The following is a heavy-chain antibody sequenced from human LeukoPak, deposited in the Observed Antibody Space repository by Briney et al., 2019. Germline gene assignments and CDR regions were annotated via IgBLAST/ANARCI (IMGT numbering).Heavy chain of an antibody. D-gene: IGHD3-3*01. CDR2: ISSSSSYI. Sequence: GGSLRLSCAASGFTFSSYSMNWVRQAPGKGLEWVSSISSSSSYIYYADSVKGRFTISSDNAKNSLYLQMNSLRAEDTAVYYCARAPYDFWSGFPFGLDYWGQGTLVTVSS. J-gene: IGHJ4*02. CDR1: GFTFSSYS. CDR3: ARAPYDFWSGFPFGLDY. V-gene: IGHV3-21*01.